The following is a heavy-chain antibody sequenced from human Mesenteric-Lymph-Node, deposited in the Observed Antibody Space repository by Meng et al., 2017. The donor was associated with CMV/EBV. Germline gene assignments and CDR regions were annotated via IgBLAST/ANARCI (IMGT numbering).Heavy chain of an antibody. D-gene: IGHD2-15*01. CDR2: INPNSGGT. CDR3: ARDLYPIVVVVAAKTRKMKREGYGMDV. CDR1: GYIFTDYY. J-gene: IGHJ6*02. Sequence: ASVKVSCKASGYIFTDYYIHWVRQAPGQGLEWMGWINPNSGGTNYAQKFQGRVTMTRDTSISTAYMELSRLRSDDTAVYYCARDLYPIVVVVAAKTRKMKREGYGMDVWGQGTTVTVSS. V-gene: IGHV1-2*02.